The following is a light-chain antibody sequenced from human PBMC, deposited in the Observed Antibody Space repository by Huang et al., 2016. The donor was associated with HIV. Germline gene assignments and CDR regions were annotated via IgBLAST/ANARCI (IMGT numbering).Light chain of an antibody. V-gene: IGKV4-1*01. CDR3: QQYYSFPYA. J-gene: IGKJ2*01. CDR2: WAS. CDR1: RSVLYRSNNKNY. Sequence: DIVMTQSPDSLAVSLGERATINCRSSRSVLYRSNNKNYLSWYQKKPGQAPKLLISWASTRESGVPDLFSGSGSGTVFTRTISSLQAEDVAVYYCQQYYSFPYAFGQGTKLEIK.